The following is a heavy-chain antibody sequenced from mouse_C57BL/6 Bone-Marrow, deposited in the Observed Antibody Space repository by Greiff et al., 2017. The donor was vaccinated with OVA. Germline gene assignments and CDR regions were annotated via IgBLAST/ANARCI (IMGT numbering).Heavy chain of an antibody. CDR3: ARRDYYSNYGAMDY. J-gene: IGHJ4*01. CDR2: ISNLAYSI. D-gene: IGHD2-5*01. V-gene: IGHV5-15*01. Sequence: EVKLVESGGGLVQPGRSLKLSCAASGFTFSDYGMAWVRQAPRKGPEWVAFISNLAYSIYYADTVTGRFTISRENAKNNLYLEMSSLRSEDTAMYYCARRDYYSNYGAMDYWGQGTSVTVSS. CDR1: GFTFSDYG.